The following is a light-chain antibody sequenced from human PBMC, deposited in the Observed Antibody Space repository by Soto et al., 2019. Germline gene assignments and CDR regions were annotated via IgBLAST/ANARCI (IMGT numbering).Light chain of an antibody. V-gene: IGLV1-40*01. CDR2: GNS. CDR3: QSYDSSLSGSYV. J-gene: IGLJ1*01. Sequence: QSVLTQPPSVSGAPGQRVTRSCTGSSSNIGAGYDVHWYRQLPGTAPKLLIYGNSNRPSGVPDRFSGSKSGTSASLAITGLQAEDEADYYCQSYDSSLSGSYVFGTGTKVTV. CDR1: SSNIGAGYD.